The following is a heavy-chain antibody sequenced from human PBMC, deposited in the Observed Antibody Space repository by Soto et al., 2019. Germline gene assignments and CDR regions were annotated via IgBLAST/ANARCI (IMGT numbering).Heavy chain of an antibody. CDR2: IDASGNT. D-gene: IGHD6-13*01. CDR3: ARYSNNWFQTEGMDV. V-gene: IGHV4-4*07. CDR1: VDSITTYY. J-gene: IGHJ6*02. Sequence: SETLSLTCTVSVDSITTYYWSWIRQPAGKGLEWIGRIDASGNTNYNPSLNSRVTMSIDTSKKQFSLKLTSVTAADTAIYYCARYSNNWFQTEGMDVWGQGTTVTV.